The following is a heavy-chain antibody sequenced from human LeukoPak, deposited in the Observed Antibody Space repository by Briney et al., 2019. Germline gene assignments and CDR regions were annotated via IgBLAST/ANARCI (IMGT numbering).Heavy chain of an antibody. V-gene: IGHV3-74*01. CDR2: INGDGSST. Sequence: RGSLRLSCAAPGFSFRSYWMHWVCQTPRKRLVWVSRINGDGSSTRYADSVKGRFTISRAKAKDTLYLQMNSLRAEDTAVYYCARGGLDALEAFDSWGQGTLVTVCS. CDR1: GFSFRSYW. J-gene: IGHJ3*02. CDR3: ARGGLDALEAFDS. D-gene: IGHD1-1*01.